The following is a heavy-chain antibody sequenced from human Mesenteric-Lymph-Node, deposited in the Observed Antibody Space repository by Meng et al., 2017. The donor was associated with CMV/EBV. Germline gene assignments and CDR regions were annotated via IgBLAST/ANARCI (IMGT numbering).Heavy chain of an antibody. V-gene: IGHV3-53*01. D-gene: IGHD3-22*01. CDR2: LHPGDRT. CDR3: ARGGGLDDSFDY. Sequence: GGSLRLSCAASGLFVSSNYMGWVRQAPGKGLEWVTALHPGDRTYYTDSVKGRFTISRDNSKNTLHLQMNTLRAEDTAVYYCARGGGLDDSFDYWGHGTRVTVSS. CDR1: GLFVSSNY. J-gene: IGHJ4*01.